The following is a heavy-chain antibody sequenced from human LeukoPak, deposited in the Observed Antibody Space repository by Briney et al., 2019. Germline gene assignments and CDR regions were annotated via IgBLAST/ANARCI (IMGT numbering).Heavy chain of an antibody. CDR2: ISSTGNTI. D-gene: IGHD1-26*01. J-gene: IGHJ5*02. V-gene: IGHV3-11*01. CDR1: GFTFSDYY. CDR3: ARLVSNWFDP. Sequence: GGSLRLSCAASGFTFSDYYMSWIRQAPGKGLEWVSYISSTGNTIYNADSVKGRFTISRDNAKNSLYLQMNSLRAEDTAIYYCARLVSNWFDPWGQGTLVTVSS.